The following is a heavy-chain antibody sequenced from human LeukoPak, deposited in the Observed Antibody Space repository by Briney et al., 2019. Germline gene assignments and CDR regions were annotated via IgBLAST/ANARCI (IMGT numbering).Heavy chain of an antibody. V-gene: IGHV1-2*02. CDR1: GYSFTSYY. D-gene: IGHD1-26*01. CDR2: INPNSGGT. Sequence: ASVKVSCKASGYSFTSYYMHWVRRAPGQGLEWMGWINPNSGGTNYAQKFQGRVTMTRDTSISTAYMELSRLRSDDTAVYYCAREWDQTGDFQHWGQGTLVTVSS. J-gene: IGHJ1*01. CDR3: AREWDQTGDFQH.